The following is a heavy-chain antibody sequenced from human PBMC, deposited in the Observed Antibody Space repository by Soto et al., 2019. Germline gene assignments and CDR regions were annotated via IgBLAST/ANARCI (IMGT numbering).Heavy chain of an antibody. CDR3: ARHANIVVVPAAPPYYYMDV. J-gene: IGHJ6*03. D-gene: IGHD2-2*01. CDR2: IYPGDSDT. Sequence: GESLKISCKGSGYSFTSYWIGWVRQMPGKGLEWMGIIYPGDSDTRYSPSFQGQVTISADKSISTAYLQWSSLKASDTAMYYCARHANIVVVPAAPPYYYMDVWGKGTTVTISS. CDR1: GYSFTSYW. V-gene: IGHV5-51*01.